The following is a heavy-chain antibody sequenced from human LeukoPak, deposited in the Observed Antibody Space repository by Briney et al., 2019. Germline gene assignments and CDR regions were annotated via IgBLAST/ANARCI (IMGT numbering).Heavy chain of an antibody. D-gene: IGHD5-18*01. J-gene: IGHJ3*02. CDR1: GGSISSYY. Sequence: SETLSLTCTVSGGSISSYYWSWIRQPPGKGLEWIGYIYYSGSTYYNPSLKSRVTISVDTSKNQFSLKLSSVTAADTAVYYCARVLEYGYSYGYYAFDIWGQGTMVTVSS. CDR3: ARVLEYGYSYGYYAFDI. CDR2: IYYSGST. V-gene: IGHV4-59*12.